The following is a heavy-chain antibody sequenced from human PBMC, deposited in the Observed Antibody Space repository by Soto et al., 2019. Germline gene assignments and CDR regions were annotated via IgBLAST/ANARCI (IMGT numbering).Heavy chain of an antibody. D-gene: IGHD2-15*01. CDR1: GGTFSSYA. CDR3: ARVSEYCCGGSCYLDYYYYGMDV. CDR2: IIPIFGTA. Sequence: QVQLVQSGAEVKKPGSSVKVSCKASGGTFSSYAISWVRQAPGQGLEWMGGIIPIFGTANYAQKFQGRVTITADESTSTAYMELSSLRSEDTAVYYCARVSEYCCGGSCYLDYYYYGMDVWGQGTTVTVSS. J-gene: IGHJ6*02. V-gene: IGHV1-69*01.